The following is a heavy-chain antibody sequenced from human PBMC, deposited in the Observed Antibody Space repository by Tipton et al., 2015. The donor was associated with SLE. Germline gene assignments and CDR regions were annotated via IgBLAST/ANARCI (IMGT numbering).Heavy chain of an antibody. CDR2: IYYSGST. J-gene: IGHJ3*02. Sequence: LRLSCTVSGGSISSRDYHWGWIRQPPGKGLEWIGNIYYSGSTYHNPSLKSRVTISGATSKNLFSLKLSSVTAADTAVYYCARQPAAFDIWGQGTRVTVSS. CDR1: GGSISSRDYH. CDR3: ARQPAAFDI. V-gene: IGHV4-39*01.